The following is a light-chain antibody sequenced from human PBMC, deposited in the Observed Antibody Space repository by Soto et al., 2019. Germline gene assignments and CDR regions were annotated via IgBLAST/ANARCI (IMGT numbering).Light chain of an antibody. CDR3: QTWGTGPVV. J-gene: IGLJ2*01. V-gene: IGLV4-69*01. Sequence: QLVLTQSPSASASLGASVKLTCTLSSGHSSYAIAWHQQQPEKGPRFLMKLYSDGSHSKGDVIPDRFSGSSSGAERYLTISSLQSEDEADYYCQTWGTGPVVFGGGTKLTVL. CDR2: LYSDGSH. CDR1: SGHSSYA.